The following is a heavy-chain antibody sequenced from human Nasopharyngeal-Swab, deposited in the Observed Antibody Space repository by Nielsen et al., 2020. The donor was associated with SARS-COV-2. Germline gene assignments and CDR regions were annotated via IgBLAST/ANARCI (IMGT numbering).Heavy chain of an antibody. V-gene: IGHV3-74*01. CDR3: EGIWSSNDAFDI. CDR2: ISVDGSAP. Sequence: GGSLRLSCVPSGSASSSYWMNWVRQVPGKGLVWFSLISVDGSAPTYADSVQGQFSISRDNARNTVFLQMNSLKEEDTAVYYCEGIWSSNDAFDIWGQGTMVTVSS. J-gene: IGHJ3*02. CDR1: GSASSSYW. D-gene: IGHD2-15*01.